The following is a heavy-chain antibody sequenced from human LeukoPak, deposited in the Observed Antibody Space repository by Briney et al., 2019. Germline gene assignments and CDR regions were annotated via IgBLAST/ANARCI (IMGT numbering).Heavy chain of an antibody. CDR2: ISYDGSNK. D-gene: IGHD6-19*01. CDR1: GFTFSSYA. V-gene: IGHV3-30*04. CDR3: AGDWGDGAISGIAVAGTGYFDY. Sequence: PGGSLRLSCAASGFTFSSYAMHWVRQAPGKGLEWVAVISYDGSNKYYADSVKGRFTISRDNSKNTLYLQMNSLRAEDTAVYYCAGDWGDGAISGIAVAGTGYFDYWGQGTLVTVSS. J-gene: IGHJ4*02.